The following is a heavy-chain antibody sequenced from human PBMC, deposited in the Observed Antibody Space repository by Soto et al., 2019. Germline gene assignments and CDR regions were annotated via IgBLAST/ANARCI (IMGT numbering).Heavy chain of an antibody. Sequence: AGGSLRLSCAASGFTFNTYWMHWFRQAPGKGLVWVSRINSGGGTTTYADSVKGRFTISRDNAKNTLFLQMNGLRAEDTAVYYCARWFTYGNFDYFDYWGQGTQVTVSS. D-gene: IGHD3-10*01. J-gene: IGHJ4*02. CDR2: INSGGGTT. CDR3: ARWFTYGNFDYFDY. CDR1: GFTFNTYW. V-gene: IGHV3-74*01.